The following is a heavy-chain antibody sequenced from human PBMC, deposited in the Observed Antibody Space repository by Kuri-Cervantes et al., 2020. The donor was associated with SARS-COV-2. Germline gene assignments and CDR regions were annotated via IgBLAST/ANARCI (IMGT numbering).Heavy chain of an antibody. CDR3: ARDLLQSGSGSYYYGMDV. D-gene: IGHD3-10*01. Sequence: SETLSLTCAVSGYSISTGYYWSWIRQPPGKGLEWIGEINHSGSTNYNPSLKSRVTISVDTSKNQFSLKLSSVTAADTAVYYCARDLLQSGSGSYYYGMDVWGQGTTVTVSS. CDR1: GYSISTGYY. V-gene: IGHV4-34*01. J-gene: IGHJ6*02. CDR2: INHSGST.